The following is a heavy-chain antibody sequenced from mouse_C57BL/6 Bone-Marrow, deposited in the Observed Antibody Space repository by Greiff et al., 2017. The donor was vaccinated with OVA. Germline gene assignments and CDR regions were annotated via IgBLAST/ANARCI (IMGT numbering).Heavy chain of an antibody. Sequence: VQLQQSGAELVKPGASVKISCKASGYAFSSYWMNWVKQRPGKGLEWIGQIYPGDGDTNYNGKFKGKATLTADKSSSTAYMQLSSLTSEDSAVYFCARSEGYYYGSSPAWFAYWGQGTLVTVSA. CDR1: GYAFSSYW. D-gene: IGHD1-1*01. J-gene: IGHJ3*01. V-gene: IGHV1-80*01. CDR3: ARSEGYYYGSSPAWFAY. CDR2: IYPGDGDT.